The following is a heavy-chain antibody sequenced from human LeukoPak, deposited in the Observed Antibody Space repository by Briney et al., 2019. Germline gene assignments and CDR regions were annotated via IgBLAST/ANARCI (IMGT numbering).Heavy chain of an antibody. Sequence: SETLSLTCTVSGGSINGYYWSWIRQPAGKGLEWIGRVYTSGSTNSNPSLKSRATMSVDTSKTQFSLMLSSVTAAAPAVYYCAGGVVEGGVDYWGQGTLVTVSS. CDR2: VYTSGST. D-gene: IGHD3-16*01. J-gene: IGHJ4*02. CDR1: GGSINGYY. CDR3: AGGVVEGGVDY. V-gene: IGHV4-4*07.